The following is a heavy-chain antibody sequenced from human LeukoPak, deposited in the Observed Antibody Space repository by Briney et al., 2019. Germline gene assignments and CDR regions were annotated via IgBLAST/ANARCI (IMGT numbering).Heavy chain of an antibody. CDR3: ARRGITMVRGVLDY. CDR2: INHSGST. V-gene: IGHV4-34*01. Sequence: PSETLSLTCAVYGGSFSGYYWSWIRQPPGKGLEWIGEINHSGSTNYNPSLKSRVTISVDTSKNQFSLKLSSVTAADTAVYYCARRGITMVRGVLDYWGQGTLVTVSS. J-gene: IGHJ4*02. CDR1: GGSFSGYY. D-gene: IGHD3-10*01.